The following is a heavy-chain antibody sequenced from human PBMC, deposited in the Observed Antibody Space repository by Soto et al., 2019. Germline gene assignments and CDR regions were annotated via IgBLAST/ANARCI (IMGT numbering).Heavy chain of an antibody. CDR1: GFTFSSYE. CDR3: ARDLYSNYFYYGMDV. D-gene: IGHD4-4*01. CDR2: ISSSGSTI. V-gene: IGHV3-48*03. Sequence: GGSLRLSCAASGFTFSSYEMNWVHQAPGKGLEWVSYISSSGSTIYYADSVKGRFTISRDNAKNSLYLQMNSLRAEDTAVYYCARDLYSNYFYYGMDVWGQGTTVTVSS. J-gene: IGHJ6*02.